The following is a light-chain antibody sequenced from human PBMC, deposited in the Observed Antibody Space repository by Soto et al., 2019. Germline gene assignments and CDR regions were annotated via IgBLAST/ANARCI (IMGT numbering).Light chain of an antibody. CDR2: GAS. Sequence: IVLTQSPVTLSLSPGERATLSCRASQSVTSYLAWYQQKPGQAPRLLIYGASFRATDVPDRFTAGGSGTDFTLTISRLEPEDYAVYYCQQYGRARLTFGGGTKV. CDR1: QSVTSY. CDR3: QQYGRARLT. V-gene: IGKV3-20*01. J-gene: IGKJ4*01.